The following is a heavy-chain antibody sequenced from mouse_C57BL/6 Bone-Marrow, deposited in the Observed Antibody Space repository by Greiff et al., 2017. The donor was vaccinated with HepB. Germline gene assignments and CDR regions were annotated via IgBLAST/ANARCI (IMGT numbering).Heavy chain of an antibody. V-gene: IGHV5-16*01. CDR1: GFTFSDYY. D-gene: IGHD1-1*01. J-gene: IGHJ1*03. Sequence: EVKLVESEGGLVQPGSSMKLSCTASGFTFSDYYMAWVRQVPEKGLEWVANINYDGSSTYYLDSLKSRFIISRDNAKNILYLQMSSLKSEDTATYYCARVGYYGSSSRYFDVWGTGTTVTVSS. CDR2: INYDGSST. CDR3: ARVGYYGSSSRYFDV.